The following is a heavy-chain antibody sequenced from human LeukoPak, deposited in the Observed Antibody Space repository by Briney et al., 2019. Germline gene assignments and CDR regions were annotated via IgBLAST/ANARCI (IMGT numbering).Heavy chain of an antibody. J-gene: IGHJ4*02. CDR2: IRSKANSYAT. CDR1: GFTFSASA. CDR3: TRFVYGARADKSGGH. Sequence: GGSLRLSCAASGFTFSASALHWVRQASGKGLEWVGRIRSKANSYATEYAASLKGRFTISRGDSKNTAYLQMNSLKTEDTAMYFCTRFVYGARADKSGGHWGQGTLVTVSS. V-gene: IGHV3-73*01. D-gene: IGHD4/OR15-4a*01.